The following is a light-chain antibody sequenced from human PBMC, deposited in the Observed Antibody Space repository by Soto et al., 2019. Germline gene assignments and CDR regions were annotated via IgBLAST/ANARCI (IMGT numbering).Light chain of an antibody. CDR3: SSYAGSGTWV. CDR2: EGI. CDR1: SSDVGNSNR. V-gene: IGLV2-23*01. J-gene: IGLJ3*02. Sequence: QSVLTQPASVSGSPGQSITISCTGTSSDVGNSNRVSWYQHHPGTDPKVMIYEGIKRPSGVSIRFSGSKSGNTASLTISGLQAEDEADYYCSSYAGSGTWVFGGGTNLTVL.